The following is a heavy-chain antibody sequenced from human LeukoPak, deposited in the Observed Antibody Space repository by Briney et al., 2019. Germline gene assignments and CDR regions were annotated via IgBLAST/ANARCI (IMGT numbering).Heavy chain of an antibody. CDR3: ARDYGSGSFYYYYYGMDV. CDR2: ISYDGSNK. D-gene: IGHD3-10*01. J-gene: IGHJ6*04. V-gene: IGHV3-30*04. Sequence: GGPLRLSCAASGFTFSSYAMHWVRQAPGKGLEWVAVISYDGSNKYYADSVKGRFTISRDNSKNTLYLQMNSLRAEDTAVYYCARDYGSGSFYYYYYGMDVWGKGTTVTVSS. CDR1: GFTFSSYA.